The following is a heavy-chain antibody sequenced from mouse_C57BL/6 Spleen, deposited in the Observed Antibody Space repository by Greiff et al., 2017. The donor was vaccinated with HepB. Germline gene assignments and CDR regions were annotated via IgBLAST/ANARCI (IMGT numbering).Heavy chain of an antibody. CDR3: ARRTTVVADWYFDV. J-gene: IGHJ1*03. CDR2: IYPGSGST. V-gene: IGHV1-55*01. Sequence: QVQLQQPGAELVKPGASVKMSCKASGYTFTSYWITWVKQRPGQGLEWIGDIYPGSGSTNYNEKLKSKATLTVDTSSSTSYMQLSSLTSEDSSVYYCARRTTVVADWYFDVWGTGTTVTVSS. D-gene: IGHD1-1*01. CDR1: GYTFTSYW.